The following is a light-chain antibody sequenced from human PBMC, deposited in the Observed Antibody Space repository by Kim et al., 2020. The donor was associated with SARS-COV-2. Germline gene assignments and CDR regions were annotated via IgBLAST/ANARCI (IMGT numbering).Light chain of an antibody. CDR2: YDT. J-gene: IGLJ2*01. CDR3: QVWDSIHDHVV. V-gene: IGLV3-21*04. CDR1: DIGRKS. Sequence: APRGTARVSCGGNDIGRKSVHWYQQKPGQARVLVIYYDTDRPSGVPERFSGSNSGNTATLTISRVEAGDEADYYCQVWDSIHDHVVFGGGTQLTVL.